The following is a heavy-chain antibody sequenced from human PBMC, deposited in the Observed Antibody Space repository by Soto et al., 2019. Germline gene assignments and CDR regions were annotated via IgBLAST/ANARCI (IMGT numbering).Heavy chain of an antibody. Sequence: SETLSLTCPVSGASISSRDYYCSWIREPPGKGLEWIGYTYYSQNIYSSPTLKRRVTISLHTSQNQFSLKPTSVTAAAAAVYYCARARIHCTGARCSTEFDSWGQGTLVTVSS. CDR2: TYYSQNI. J-gene: IGHJ4*02. CDR3: ARARIHCTGARCSTEFDS. CDR1: GASISSRDYY. V-gene: IGHV4-30-4*08. D-gene: IGHD2-8*02.